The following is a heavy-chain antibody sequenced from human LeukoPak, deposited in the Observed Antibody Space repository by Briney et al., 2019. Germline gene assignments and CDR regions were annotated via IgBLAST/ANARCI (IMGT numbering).Heavy chain of an antibody. V-gene: IGHV4-39*01. Sequence: SETLSLTCILSGGSVSSSNYYWGWIRQPPGKGLEWIGSIFYTGSTYYNPSLKSRVTISVDESQNQLSLKLSSVTAADTARYYCARHEYCSGGSCYSSTWKFDSWGQGTLVTVSS. CDR2: IFYTGST. J-gene: IGHJ4*02. D-gene: IGHD2-15*01. CDR3: ARHEYCSGGSCYSSTWKFDS. CDR1: GGSVSSSNYY.